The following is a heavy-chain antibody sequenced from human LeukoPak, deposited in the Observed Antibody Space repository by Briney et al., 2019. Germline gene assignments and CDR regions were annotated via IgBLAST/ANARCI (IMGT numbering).Heavy chain of an antibody. Sequence: PSETLSLTCTVSGGSISSGDYYWSWIRQPPGKGLEWIAYMYYSGSTYYNPSLKSRVTMSADTSKNQLTLKLSSVTAADTAVYYCTRPYYYDSRIDPWGQGILVTVSS. CDR1: GGSISSGDYY. D-gene: IGHD3-22*01. J-gene: IGHJ5*02. CDR3: TRPYYYDSRIDP. CDR2: MYYSGST. V-gene: IGHV4-30-4*01.